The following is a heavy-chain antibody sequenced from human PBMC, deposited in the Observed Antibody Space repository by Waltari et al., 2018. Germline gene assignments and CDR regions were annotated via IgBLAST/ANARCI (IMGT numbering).Heavy chain of an antibody. V-gene: IGHV1-69*05. CDR2: NIPISDTA. CDR3: AETTVSTGCDY. CDR1: GGTFSSYA. D-gene: IGHD4-4*01. Sequence: QVQLVQSGAEVKKPGSSVKVSCKAYGGTFSSYAISWVRQAPGQGLEWMGGNIPISDTANYAQKCQGRVTITTDESTRTAYMELSSLRSEDTAVYYCAETTVSTGCDYWGQGTLVTVSS. J-gene: IGHJ4*02.